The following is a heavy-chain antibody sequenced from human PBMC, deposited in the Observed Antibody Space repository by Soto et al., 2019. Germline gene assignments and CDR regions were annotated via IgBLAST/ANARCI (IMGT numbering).Heavy chain of an antibody. D-gene: IGHD2-15*01. Sequence: SETLSLTCTVSGGSISSYYWSWIRQPPGKGLEWIGYIYYSGSTNYNPSLKSRVTISVDTSKNQFSLKLSSVTAADTAVDYCARRRGWECSGGSCYSRMNAFDIWGQGTMVTVSS. J-gene: IGHJ3*02. CDR3: ARRRGWECSGGSCYSRMNAFDI. CDR1: GGSISSYY. CDR2: IYYSGST. V-gene: IGHV4-59*08.